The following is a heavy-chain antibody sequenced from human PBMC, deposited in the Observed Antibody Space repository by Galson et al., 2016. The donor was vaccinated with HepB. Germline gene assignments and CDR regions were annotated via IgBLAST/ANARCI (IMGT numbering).Heavy chain of an antibody. J-gene: IGHJ5*02. V-gene: IGHV3-7*04. CDR2: IKDDGSDK. CDR3: AREVLWFGTFSWFDP. CDR1: GFTFSTYW. D-gene: IGHD3-10*01. Sequence: SLRLSCAASGFTFSTYWMSWVRQAPGKGLEWVANIKDDGSDKYYVDSVKGRFTISRDNAKNSLHLQMNSLRAEDTAVYYCAREVLWFGTFSWFDPWGQGTLVSVAS.